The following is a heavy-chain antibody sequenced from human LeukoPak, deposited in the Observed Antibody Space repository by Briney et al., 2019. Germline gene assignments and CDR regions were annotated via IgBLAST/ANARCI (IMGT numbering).Heavy chain of an antibody. V-gene: IGHV3-9*01. CDR1: GFTFDDYA. CDR3: ATGYSSGQIDY. J-gene: IGHJ4*02. D-gene: IGHD5-18*01. CDR2: ISWNSGSI. Sequence: AGGSLRLSCAASGFTFDDYAMHWVRQAPGKGLEWVSGISWNSGSIGYADSVKGRFTISRDNAKNSLYLQMNSLRAEDTALYYCATGYSSGQIDYWGQGTLVTVSS.